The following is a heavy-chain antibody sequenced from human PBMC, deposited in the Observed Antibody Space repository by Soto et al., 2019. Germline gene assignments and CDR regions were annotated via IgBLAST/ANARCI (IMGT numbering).Heavy chain of an antibody. CDR1: GGSISSYY. CDR3: ARGGYDFWSGYYRNWFDP. V-gene: IGHV4-59*01. D-gene: IGHD3-3*01. CDR2: IYYSGST. J-gene: IGHJ5*02. Sequence: PSEILSLTCAVSGGSISSYYWSWIRQPPGKGLEWIGYIYYSGSTNYNPSLKSRVTISVDTSKNQFSLKLGSVTAADTAVYYCARGGYDFWSGYYRNWFDPWGQGTLVTVSS.